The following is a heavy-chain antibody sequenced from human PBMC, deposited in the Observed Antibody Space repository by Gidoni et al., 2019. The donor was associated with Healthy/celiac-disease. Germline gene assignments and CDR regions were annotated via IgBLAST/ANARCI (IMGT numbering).Heavy chain of an antibody. Sequence: EVQLVESGGGLVQPGGSLRLSCAASGFTFSSYWMSWVRQAPGKGLAWVANIKQDGSEKYYVDSVKGRFTISRDNAKNSLYLQMNSRRAEDTAVYYCARDVIPRNWFDPWGQGTLVTVSS. J-gene: IGHJ5*02. V-gene: IGHV3-7*05. CDR3: ARDVIPRNWFDP. CDR2: IKQDGSEK. CDR1: GFTFSSYW.